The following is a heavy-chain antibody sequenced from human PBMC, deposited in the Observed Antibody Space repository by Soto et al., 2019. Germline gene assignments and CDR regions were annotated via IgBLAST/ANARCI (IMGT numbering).Heavy chain of an antibody. Sequence: HPGGSLRLSCAASGFTFSSYAMSWVRQAPGKGLEWVSAISGSGGSTYYADSVKGRFTISRDNSKNTLYLQMNSLRAEDTAVYYCAKDWTGQQLVEIFDYWGQGTLVTVSS. D-gene: IGHD6-6*01. V-gene: IGHV3-23*01. CDR3: AKDWTGQQLVEIFDY. J-gene: IGHJ4*02. CDR1: GFTFSSYA. CDR2: ISGSGGST.